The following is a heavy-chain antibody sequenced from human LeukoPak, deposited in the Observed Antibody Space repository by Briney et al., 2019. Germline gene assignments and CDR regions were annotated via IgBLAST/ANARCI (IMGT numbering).Heavy chain of an antibody. CDR1: GFTFSSYS. D-gene: IGHD4-17*01. J-gene: IGHJ6*02. CDR3: ARDHTVTYYYYGMDV. V-gene: IGHV3-21*01. CDR2: ISSSSSYI. Sequence: GGSLRLSCAASGFTFSSYSMNWVRQAPGKGLEWVSSISSSSSYIYYADSVKGRFTISRDNAKNSLYLQMNSLRAEDTAVYYCARDHTVTYYYYGMDVWGQGTTVTVSS.